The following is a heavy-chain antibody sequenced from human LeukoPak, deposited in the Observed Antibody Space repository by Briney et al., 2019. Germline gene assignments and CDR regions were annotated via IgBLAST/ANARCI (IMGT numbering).Heavy chain of an antibody. CDR2: ISGSGGST. J-gene: IGHJ4*02. D-gene: IGHD6-19*01. CDR3: AKDVVRGGWYLGQTDY. Sequence: GGSLRLSCAASGFTFSSYAMSWVRQAPGKGLEWVSAISGSGGSTYYADSVKGRFTISRDNSKNALYLQMNSLRAEDTAVYYCAKDVVRGGWYLGQTDYWGQGTLVTVSS. V-gene: IGHV3-23*01. CDR1: GFTFSSYA.